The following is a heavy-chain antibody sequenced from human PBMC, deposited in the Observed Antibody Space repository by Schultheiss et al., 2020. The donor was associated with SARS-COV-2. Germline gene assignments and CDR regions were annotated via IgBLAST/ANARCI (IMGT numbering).Heavy chain of an antibody. CDR1: GGSFSGYY. CDR2: INHSGST. V-gene: IGHV4-34*01. CDR3: ARMGYTEGWFDP. Sequence: SQTLSLTCAVYGGSFSGYYWSWIRQPPGKGLEWIGEINHSGSTNYNPSLKSRVTMSVDTSKNQFSLKLSSVTAADTAVYYCARMGYTEGWFDPWGQGTLVTVSS. D-gene: IGHD5-18*01. J-gene: IGHJ5*02.